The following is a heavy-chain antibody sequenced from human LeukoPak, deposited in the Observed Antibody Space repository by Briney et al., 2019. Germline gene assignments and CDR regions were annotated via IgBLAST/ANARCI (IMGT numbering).Heavy chain of an antibody. V-gene: IGHV1-24*01. J-gene: IGHJ3*02. Sequence: ASVTVSCKVSGYTLTELSMHWVRQAPGKGLEWMGGFDPEDGETIYAQKFQGRVTMTEDTSTDTAHMELSSLRSEDTAVYYFATPSSGSYGLRAFDIWGQGTMVTVSS. D-gene: IGHD1-26*01. CDR1: GYTLTELS. CDR2: FDPEDGET. CDR3: ATPSSGSYGLRAFDI.